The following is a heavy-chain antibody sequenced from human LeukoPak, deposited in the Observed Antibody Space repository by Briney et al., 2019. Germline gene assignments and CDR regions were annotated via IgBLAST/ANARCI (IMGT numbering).Heavy chain of an antibody. CDR2: IIPILGIA. CDR1: GGTFSSYA. D-gene: IGHD3-10*01. J-gene: IGHJ6*02. CDR3: ARDAGTSGSYYNYYYGMDV. V-gene: IGHV1-69*04. Sequence: GSSVKVSCKASGGTFSSYAISWVRQAPGQGLEWMGRIIPILGIANYAQRFQGRVTITADKSTSTAYMELSNLRSEDTAVYYCARDAGTSGSYYNYYYGMDVWGQGTTVTVSS.